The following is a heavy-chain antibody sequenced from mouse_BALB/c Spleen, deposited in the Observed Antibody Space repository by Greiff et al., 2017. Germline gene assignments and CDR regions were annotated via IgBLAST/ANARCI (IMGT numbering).Heavy chain of an antibody. CDR1: GFTFSSYG. CDR2: ISSGGSYT. CDR3: ARREITTVPPFDY. Sequence: EVQVVESGGDLVKPGGSLKLSCAASGFTFSSYGMSWVRQTPDKRLEWVATISSGGSYTYYPDSVKGRFTISRDNAKNTLYLQMSSLKSEDTAMYYCARREITTVPPFDYWGQGTTLTVSS. V-gene: IGHV5-6*01. D-gene: IGHD1-1*01. J-gene: IGHJ2*01.